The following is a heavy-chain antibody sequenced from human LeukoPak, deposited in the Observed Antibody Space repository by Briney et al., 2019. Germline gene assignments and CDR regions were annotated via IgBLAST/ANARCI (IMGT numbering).Heavy chain of an antibody. J-gene: IGHJ5*02. CDR3: ARRNRGFDP. CDR2: INPNSGGT. V-gene: IGHV1-2*06. Sequence: ASVKVSCKASGYTFTDYYMHWVRQAPGQGLEWMGRINPNSGGTNYAQKFQGRVTMTRDTSISTASMELSSLRADDTAVYYCARRNRGFDPWGQGTLVTVSS. CDR1: GYTFTDYY.